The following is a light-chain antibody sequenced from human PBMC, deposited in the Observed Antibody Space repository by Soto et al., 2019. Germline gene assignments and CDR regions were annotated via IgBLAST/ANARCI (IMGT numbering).Light chain of an antibody. J-gene: IGKJ5*01. CDR1: QSVTSSD. CDR2: GAS. V-gene: IGKV3-20*01. CDR3: QQYGNSPIT. Sequence: EVVLTQSPGTLSLSPGERATLSCRASQSVTSSDLARYQQKPGQAPRLLISGASSRATGIPDRFSGSGSGTDFTLTISRLEPEDFAVFYCQQYGNSPITFGQGTRLENK.